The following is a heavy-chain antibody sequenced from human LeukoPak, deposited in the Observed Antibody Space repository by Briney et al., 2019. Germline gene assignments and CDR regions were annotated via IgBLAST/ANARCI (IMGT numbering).Heavy chain of an antibody. CDR3: AREGCSSTNCHVLGDDNWFDP. D-gene: IGHD2-2*01. J-gene: IGHJ5*02. CDR1: GYTFTGYY. V-gene: IGHV1-2*02. Sequence: ASVKVSCKASGYTFTGYYMHWVRQAPGQGLEWMGWINPNSGGTNYAQKLQGRVTMTRDTSISTAYMGLSRLRSDDTAVYYCAREGCSSTNCHVLGDDNWFDPWGQGTLVTVSS. CDR2: INPNSGGT.